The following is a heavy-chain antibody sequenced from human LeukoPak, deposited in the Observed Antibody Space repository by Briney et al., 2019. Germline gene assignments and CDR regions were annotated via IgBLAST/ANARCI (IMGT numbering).Heavy chain of an antibody. V-gene: IGHV3-7*01. Sequence: GGSLRLSCVASGFTFTSYWMSWVRQAPGKGLEWVANIKQDGSEKYYLDSLEGRFTISRDNAKNSVYLQINRLRAEDTAVYYCARCTTGKTFGSLREIKKSREIDFWGQGTLVTVSS. D-gene: IGHD1-1*01. CDR1: GFTFTSYW. CDR2: IKQDGSEK. CDR3: ARCTTGKTFGSLREIKKSREIDF. J-gene: IGHJ4*02.